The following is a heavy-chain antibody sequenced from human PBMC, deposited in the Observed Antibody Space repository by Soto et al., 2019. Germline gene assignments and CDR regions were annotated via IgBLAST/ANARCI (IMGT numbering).Heavy chain of an antibody. CDR3: ARGRLVAGTVDY. CDR2: MNPSTGST. V-gene: IGHV1-8*01. CDR1: GYTFTSYD. J-gene: IGHJ4*02. D-gene: IGHD6-19*01. Sequence: QVQLVQSGAEVKKPGASVKVSCKASGYTFTSYDIKWVRQATGQGLEWMGWMNPSTGSTGFAQKFQGRVTMISNTSISTAYLELSRLTSEDPAVYYCARGRLVAGTVDYWGQGTLVTVSS.